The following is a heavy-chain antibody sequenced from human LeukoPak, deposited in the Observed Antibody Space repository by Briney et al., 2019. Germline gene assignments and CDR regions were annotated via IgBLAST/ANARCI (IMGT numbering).Heavy chain of an antibody. Sequence: PSETLSLTCTLSGGSISSSTFHWAWIRQPPGKRLQWIGSIYYSGTTYYNPSLKSRLTISVDTSKNQFSLKLTSVTAADTAVYYCARDRGYSYASNWFDPWGQGTLVTVSS. V-gene: IGHV4-39*07. CDR1: GGSISSSTFH. CDR2: IYYSGTT. D-gene: IGHD5-18*01. J-gene: IGHJ5*02. CDR3: ARDRGYSYASNWFDP.